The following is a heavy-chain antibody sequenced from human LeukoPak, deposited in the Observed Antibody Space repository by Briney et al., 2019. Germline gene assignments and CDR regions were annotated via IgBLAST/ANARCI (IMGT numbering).Heavy chain of an antibody. CDR3: ARGRNRGSYNY. Sequence: GGSLRLSCAASGFTFTSYGISWVRQAPGQGLEWMGWISAYNGNTNYAQKLQGRVTMTTDTSTSTAYMELRSLRSDDTAVYYCARGRNRGSYNYWGQGTLVTVSS. D-gene: IGHD1-26*01. CDR1: GFTFTSYG. CDR2: ISAYNGNT. J-gene: IGHJ4*02. V-gene: IGHV1-18*01.